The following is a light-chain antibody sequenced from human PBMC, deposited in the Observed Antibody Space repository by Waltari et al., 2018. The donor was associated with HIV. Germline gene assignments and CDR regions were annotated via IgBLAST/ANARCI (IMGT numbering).Light chain of an antibody. CDR3: SSYVGSNRV. V-gene: IGLV2-8*01. Sequence: QSALTQPPSASGSPGQSVTISCTGISSDVGDYNYVSWYQQHPGKAPQLMIYEVNKRPSGVPDRFSGSKSGNTASLTVSGLHAEDEADYYCSSYVGSNRVFGGGTKLTVL. J-gene: IGLJ3*02. CDR2: EVN. CDR1: SSDVGDYNY.